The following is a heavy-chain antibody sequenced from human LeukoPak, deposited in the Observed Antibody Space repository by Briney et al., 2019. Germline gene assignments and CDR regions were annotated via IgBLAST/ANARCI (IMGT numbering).Heavy chain of an antibody. CDR1: GGSISTYY. V-gene: IGHV4-59*12. Sequence: SETLSLTCTLSGGSISTYYWSWIRQPPGKGLEWIGYIYYSGSSGYNPSLKSRGTISVDTSKNQFSLKLTSVTAADTAVYYCARGSITVVPAFDIWGQGTMVTVPS. J-gene: IGHJ3*02. D-gene: IGHD3-3*01. CDR3: ARGSITVVPAFDI. CDR2: IYYSGSS.